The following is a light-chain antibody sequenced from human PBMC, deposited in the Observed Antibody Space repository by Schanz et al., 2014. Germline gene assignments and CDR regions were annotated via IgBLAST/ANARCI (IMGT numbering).Light chain of an antibody. CDR1: SSDVGGYNY. Sequence: QSALTQPRSVSGSPGQSVTISCTGTSSDVGGYNYVSWYQQYPGKVPKLIIYDVSERPSGVPDRFSGSKSGNTASLTISGLQAEDEADYYCSSYTTNNTLVFGGGTKLTVL. J-gene: IGLJ2*01. CDR3: SSYTTNNTLV. V-gene: IGLV2-11*01. CDR2: DVS.